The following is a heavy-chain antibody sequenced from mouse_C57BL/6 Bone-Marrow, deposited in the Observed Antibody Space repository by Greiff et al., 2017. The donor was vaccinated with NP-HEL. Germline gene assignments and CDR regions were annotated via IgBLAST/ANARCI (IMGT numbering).Heavy chain of an antibody. Sequence: VQLQQSGPELVKPGASVKISCKASGYAFSSSWMNWVKQRPGKGLEWIGRIYPGDGDTNYNGKFKGKATLTADKSSSTAYMQLSSLTSEDSAVYFCARKYYASSYAKYYFYYWGQGTTLTVSS. CDR3: ARKYYASSYAKYYFYY. V-gene: IGHV1-82*01. J-gene: IGHJ2*01. CDR1: GYAFSSSW. D-gene: IGHD1-1*01. CDR2: IYPGDGDT.